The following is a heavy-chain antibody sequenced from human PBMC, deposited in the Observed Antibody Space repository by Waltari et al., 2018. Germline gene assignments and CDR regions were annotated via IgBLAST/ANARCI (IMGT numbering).Heavy chain of an antibody. V-gene: IGHV4-61*02. CDR2: TYTSGST. D-gene: IGHD6-19*01. J-gene: IGHJ4*02. CDR3: ARGSQWLVDPFDY. Sequence: QVQLQESGPGLVKPSQTLSLTCTVSGGSISSGSYYWSWLRQPAGKGLEWCGRTYTSGSTNYNPSLKSRVTISVDTSKNQFSRKLSSVTAADTAVYYCARGSQWLVDPFDYWGQGTLVTVSS. CDR1: GGSISSGSYY.